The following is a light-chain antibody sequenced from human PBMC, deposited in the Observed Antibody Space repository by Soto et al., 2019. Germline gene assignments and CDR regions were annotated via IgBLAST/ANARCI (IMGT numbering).Light chain of an antibody. J-gene: IGKJ1*01. CDR3: QQYNNWPGGT. V-gene: IGKV3-15*01. CDR2: GAS. CDR1: QSVSSN. Sequence: IVMTQSPATLSVSPGERATLSCRASQSVSSNLAWYQQKPGQAPRLLIYGASTMATGIPARFSGSGSGTEFTLTISSLQSEDFAVYYCQQYNNWPGGTFGQGTKVEIK.